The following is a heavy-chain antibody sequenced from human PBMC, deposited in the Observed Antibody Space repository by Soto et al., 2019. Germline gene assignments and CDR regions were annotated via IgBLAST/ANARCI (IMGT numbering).Heavy chain of an antibody. D-gene: IGHD3-10*01. CDR1: GFTFSSYW. CDR2: IKQDGSEK. Sequence: GGSLRLSCAASGFTFSSYWMSWVRQAPGKGLEWVANIKQDGSEKYYVDSVKGRFTISRDNAKNSLYLQMNSLRAEDTAVYYCARLVKITMVRGVIINWARYYFDYWGQGTLVTVSS. V-gene: IGHV3-7*01. CDR3: ARLVKITMVRGVIINWARYYFDY. J-gene: IGHJ4*02.